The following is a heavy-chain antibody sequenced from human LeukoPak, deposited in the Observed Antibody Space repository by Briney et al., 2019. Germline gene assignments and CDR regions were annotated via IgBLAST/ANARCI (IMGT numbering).Heavy chain of an antibody. CDR3: ARDRSLDYGMDV. J-gene: IGHJ6*02. CDR1: GFTVSSNY. Sequence: GGSLRLSCAASGFTVSSNYMSWVRQAPGKGLEWVSVIDRGGSTDYADSVKGRFTISRDNSKNTLYLQMNSLRAEDTAVYYCARDRSLDYGMDVWGQGTTVTVSS. D-gene: IGHD3-16*01. CDR2: IDRGGST. V-gene: IGHV3-66*01.